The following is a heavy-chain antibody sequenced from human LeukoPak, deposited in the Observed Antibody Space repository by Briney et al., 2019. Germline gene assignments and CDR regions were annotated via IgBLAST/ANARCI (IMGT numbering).Heavy chain of an antibody. V-gene: IGHV4-39*01. CDR1: GASISSSNYY. J-gene: IGHJ4*02. D-gene: IGHD6-13*01. CDR2: IYFSTST. Sequence: SETLSLTCTVSGASISSSNYYWSRIPQPPGKELEWLGNIYFSTSTYYNPTLNIRITLSVATSKNQFSLKLSSVTDADTAVYYCARLVSSWYVDYWGQGTLVTVSS. CDR3: ARLVSSWYVDY.